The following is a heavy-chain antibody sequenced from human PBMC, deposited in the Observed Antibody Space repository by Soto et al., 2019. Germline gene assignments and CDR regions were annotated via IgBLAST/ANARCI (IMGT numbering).Heavy chain of an antibody. Sequence: PSETLSLTCTVSGGSISDYYWSWIRQPPGKGLEWIGYFSYGGGTNNSPSLKSRVTISVDTSKNQFSLKLSSVTAADTAVYYCARAGYSSGQTYYFDYWGQGTLVTVSS. CDR1: GGSISDYY. J-gene: IGHJ4*02. V-gene: IGHV4-59*08. CDR3: ARAGYSSGQTYYFDY. D-gene: IGHD6-19*01. CDR2: FSYGGGT.